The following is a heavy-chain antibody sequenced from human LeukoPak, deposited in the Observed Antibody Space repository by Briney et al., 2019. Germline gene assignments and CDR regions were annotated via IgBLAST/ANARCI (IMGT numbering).Heavy chain of an antibody. V-gene: IGHV3-30*18. CDR2: MSSDGSNK. D-gene: IGHD3-16*02. CDR3: AKDHTTMGLSGY. Sequence: ECVAVMSSDGSNKYYADSVKGRFTISRDNSKNTLYLQMNSLRAEDTAVYYCAKDHTTMGLSGYWGQGTLVTVSS. J-gene: IGHJ4*02.